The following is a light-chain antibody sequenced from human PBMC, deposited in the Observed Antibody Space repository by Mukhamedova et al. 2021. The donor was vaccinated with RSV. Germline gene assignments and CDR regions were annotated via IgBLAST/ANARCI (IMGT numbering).Light chain of an antibody. CDR3: QHFGDSPPYT. J-gene: IGKJ2*01. V-gene: IGKV3-20*01. Sequence: RYLAWYQHKPGLAPKVLIYSTSTRATGIPERFSGSGSGTDFTLTISRLEPEDFAVYYCQHFGDSPPYTFGQGTKLELK. CDR2: STS. CDR1: RY.